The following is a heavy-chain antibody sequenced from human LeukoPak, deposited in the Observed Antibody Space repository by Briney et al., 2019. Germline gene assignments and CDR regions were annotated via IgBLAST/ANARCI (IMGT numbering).Heavy chain of an antibody. CDR3: ARGWNYFDD. V-gene: IGHV4-39*01. J-gene: IGHJ4*02. Sequence: SETLSLTCTVSGGSISSSSFYWGWIRQPPGKGLEWIGSIYYSGSTYYNPSLKSRVTLSVDTSKNQFSLKLSSVTAADTAVYYCARGWNYFDDWGQGTLVTVSS. D-gene: IGHD2-15*01. CDR1: GGSISSSSFY. CDR2: IYYSGST.